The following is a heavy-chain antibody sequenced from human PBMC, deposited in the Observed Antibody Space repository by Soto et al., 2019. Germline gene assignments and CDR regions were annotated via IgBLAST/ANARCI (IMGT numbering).Heavy chain of an antibody. Sequence: PSETLSLTCTVSGGSISSYYWSWIRQPPGKGLEWIGYIYYSGSTNYNPSLKSRVTISVDTSKNQFSLKLSSVTAADTAVYYCARDLRYSSENWFDPWGQGTLVTVSS. J-gene: IGHJ5*02. CDR3: ARDLRYSSENWFDP. D-gene: IGHD3-9*01. CDR1: GGSISSYY. V-gene: IGHV4-59*01. CDR2: IYYSGST.